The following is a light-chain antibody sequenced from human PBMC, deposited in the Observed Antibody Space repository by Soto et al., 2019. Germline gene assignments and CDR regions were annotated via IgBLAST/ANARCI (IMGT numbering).Light chain of an antibody. J-gene: IGLJ2*01. CDR1: SSDVGGYNY. CDR2: DVS. CDR3: SSYTSSSTPLV. V-gene: IGLV2-14*01. Sequence: QSALTQPASVSGSPGQSITISCTGTSSDVGGYNYVSWYQQHPGKAPQLRLYDVSNRPSGVSNRFSGSKSGNTASLTISGLQAEDEADYYCSSYTSSSTPLVFGGGTKLTVL.